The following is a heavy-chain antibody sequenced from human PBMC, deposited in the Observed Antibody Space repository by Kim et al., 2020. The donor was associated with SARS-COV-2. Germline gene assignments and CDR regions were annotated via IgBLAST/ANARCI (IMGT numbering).Heavy chain of an antibody. Sequence: SETLSLTCTVSGGSISSYYWSWIRQPPGKGLEWIGYIYYSGSSNYNPSLKSRFTISVDTSKNQFSLKLSSVTAADTAMYYCARVRIAAADYYFDYWGQGTLVTVSS. J-gene: IGHJ4*02. CDR1: GGSISSYY. V-gene: IGHV4-59*01. D-gene: IGHD6-13*01. CDR3: ARVRIAAADYYFDY. CDR2: IYYSGSS.